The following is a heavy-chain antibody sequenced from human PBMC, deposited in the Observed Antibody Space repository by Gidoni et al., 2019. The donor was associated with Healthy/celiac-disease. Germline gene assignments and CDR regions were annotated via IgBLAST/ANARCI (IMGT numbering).Heavy chain of an antibody. CDR2: IYSGGST. V-gene: IGHV3-66*01. Sequence: EVQLVESGGGLVQPGGSLRLSCAASGFTLSSNYMSWVRQAPGKGLEWVSVIYSGGSTYYADSVKGRFTISRDNSKNTLYLQMNSLRAEDTAVYYCARGGGIVGAGDGFDYWGQGTLVTVSS. CDR1: GFTLSSNY. CDR3: ARGGGIVGAGDGFDY. J-gene: IGHJ4*02. D-gene: IGHD1-26*01.